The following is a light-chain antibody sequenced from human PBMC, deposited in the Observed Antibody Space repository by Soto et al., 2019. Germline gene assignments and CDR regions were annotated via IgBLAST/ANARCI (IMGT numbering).Light chain of an antibody. CDR2: DAS. CDR1: QSISSW. Sequence: IELTQSPCTLSASVGDRVTITCRASQSISSWLAWYQQKPGKAPKVLIFDASSLESGVPSRFSGSGYATEFNLTISSLQPDDFATYYCQQYSTYPWTFGQGTKVDIK. CDR3: QQYSTYPWT. V-gene: IGKV1-5*01. J-gene: IGKJ1*01.